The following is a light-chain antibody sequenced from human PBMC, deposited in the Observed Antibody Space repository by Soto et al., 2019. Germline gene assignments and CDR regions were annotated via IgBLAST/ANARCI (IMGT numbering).Light chain of an antibody. CDR2: DVS. Sequence: QSALTQPASVSGSPGQSITISCTGTSIVVGTYNYVYWYQHRPGKAPKLMIYDVSYRPSGVSNRFSGSKSANTASLTISGLQAEDEADYYCSSYTTSNTQVFGGGTKLTVL. CDR3: SSYTTSNTQV. CDR1: SIVVGTYNY. V-gene: IGLV2-14*01. J-gene: IGLJ3*02.